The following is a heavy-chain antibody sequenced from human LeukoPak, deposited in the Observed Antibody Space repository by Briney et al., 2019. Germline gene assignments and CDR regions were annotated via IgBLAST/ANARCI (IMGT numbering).Heavy chain of an antibody. CDR1: GYTFTGYY. V-gene: IGHV1-46*01. Sequence: ASVKVSCKASGYTFTGYYMHWVRQAPGQGLEWMGIINPSGGSTSYAQKFQGRVTMTRDTSTSTVYMELSSLRSEDTAVYYCARSRFVTMIVVVITPPDYWGQGTLVTVSS. D-gene: IGHD3-22*01. CDR3: ARSRFVTMIVVVITPPDY. CDR2: INPSGGST. J-gene: IGHJ4*02.